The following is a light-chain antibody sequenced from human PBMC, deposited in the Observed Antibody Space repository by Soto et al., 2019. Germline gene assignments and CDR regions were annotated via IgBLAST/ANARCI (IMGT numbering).Light chain of an antibody. J-gene: IGKJ1*01. CDR1: QSISSW. CDR3: QQYNSFPT. CDR2: KAS. V-gene: IGKV1-5*03. Sequence: DIQMTQSRSTLSASVGDRVTITCRTSQSISSWLAWYQQKPGKAPKLLIYKASSLESGVPSRFSGTGSGTEFTLTISSLQPADFATYYCQQYNSFPTFGQGTKVEIK.